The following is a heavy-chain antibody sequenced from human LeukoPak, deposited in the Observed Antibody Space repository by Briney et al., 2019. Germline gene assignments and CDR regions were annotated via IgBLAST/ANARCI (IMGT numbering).Heavy chain of an antibody. V-gene: IGHV3-30*12. J-gene: IGHJ4*02. CDR2: ISFDGANK. CDR3: AIATTGRGAFGS. CDR1: GFTFSSYG. Sequence: GGSLRLSCAASGFTFSSYGMHWVRQAPGKGLEWVALISFDGANKYYAESVKGRFTISRDNSKNSLSLQMNSLTAEDTAIYYCAIATTGRGAFGSWGQGTLVSVSS. D-gene: IGHD1-1*01.